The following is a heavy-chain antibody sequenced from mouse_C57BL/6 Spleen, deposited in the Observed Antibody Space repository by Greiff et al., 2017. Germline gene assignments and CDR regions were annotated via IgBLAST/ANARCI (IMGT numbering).Heavy chain of an antibody. CDR1: GYTFTSYW. V-gene: IGHV1-72*01. Sequence: QVQLQQSGAELVKPGASVKLSCKASGYTFTSYWMHWVKQRPGRGLEWIGRIDPNSGGTKYNEKFKSKATLTVDKPSSTAYMQLSSLTSEDSAVYYCASEEAYYDWFAYWGQGTLVTVSA. D-gene: IGHD1-1*01. CDR3: ASEEAYYDWFAY. J-gene: IGHJ3*01. CDR2: IDPNSGGT.